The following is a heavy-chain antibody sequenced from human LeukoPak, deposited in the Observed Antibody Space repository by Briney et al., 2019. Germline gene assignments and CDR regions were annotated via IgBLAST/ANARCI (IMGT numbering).Heavy chain of an antibody. V-gene: IGHV3-7*01. D-gene: IGHD4-17*01. CDR2: INQDGSEK. CDR1: GFTFRSYW. CDR3: AREYDYGDPGIDY. Sequence: PGGSLRLSCAASGFTFRSYWMSWVRQAPGKGLEWVANINQDGSEKNYVDSVKGRLTIFRDNPKNSLYLEMDSLRVEDTAVYYCAREYDYGDPGIDYWGQGALVTVSS. J-gene: IGHJ4*02.